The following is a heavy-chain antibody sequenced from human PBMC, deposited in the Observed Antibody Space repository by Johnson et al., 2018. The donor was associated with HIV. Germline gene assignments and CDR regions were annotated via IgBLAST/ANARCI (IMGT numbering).Heavy chain of an antibody. CDR3: AKDIYGYDAFDI. CDR1: GFTFSSYA. Sequence: EQLVESGGGLVQPGGSLRLSCAASGFTFSSYAMSWVRQAPGKGLEWVSGISGSGGSTSHADSVKGRFTISRDNANNTLYMQMKSLKAEDTAVYYCAKDIYGYDAFDIWGQGTMVTVSS. D-gene: IGHD5-24*01. J-gene: IGHJ3*02. V-gene: IGHV3-23*04. CDR2: ISGSGGST.